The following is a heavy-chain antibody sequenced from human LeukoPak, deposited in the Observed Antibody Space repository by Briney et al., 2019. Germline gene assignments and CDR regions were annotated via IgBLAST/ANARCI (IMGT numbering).Heavy chain of an antibody. CDR3: ASPPPYGDYVVFDY. V-gene: IGHV1-69*05. CDR1: GGSFSSEA. Sequence: SSVKVSCKAFGGSFSSEAISWVRQAPGQGLEWMGGIIPIFGTANYAQKFQGRVTITTDESTSTAYMELSSLRAEDTAVYYCASPPPYGDYVVFDYWGQGTLVTVSS. J-gene: IGHJ4*02. CDR2: IIPIFGTA. D-gene: IGHD4-17*01.